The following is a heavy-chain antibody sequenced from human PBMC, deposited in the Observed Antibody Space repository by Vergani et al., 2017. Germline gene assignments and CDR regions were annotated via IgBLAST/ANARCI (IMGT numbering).Heavy chain of an antibody. V-gene: IGHV1-46*03. CDR1: GYTFTSYA. D-gene: IGHD6-13*01. CDR2: INPSGGST. CDR3: ARDSEDSSAAGLFDY. J-gene: IGHJ4*02. Sequence: QVQLVQSGAEVKKPGASVKVSCKASGYTFTSYAMHWVRQAPGQGLEWMGIINPSGGSTSYAQKFQGRVTMTRDTSTSTVYMELSSLRSEDTAVYYCARDSEDSSAAGLFDYWGQGTLVTVSS.